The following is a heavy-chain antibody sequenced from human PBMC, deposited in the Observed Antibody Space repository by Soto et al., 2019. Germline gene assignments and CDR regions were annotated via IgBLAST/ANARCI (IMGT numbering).Heavy chain of an antibody. Sequence: GGSLRLSCAASGFTFSSYGMHWVRQAPGKGLEWVAVISYDGSNKYYADSVKGRFTISRDNSKNTLYLQMNSLRAEDTAVYYCAKGLRVDTAMAYKIDYWGQGTLVTVSS. CDR1: GFTFSSYG. CDR3: AKGLRVDTAMAYKIDY. V-gene: IGHV3-30*18. D-gene: IGHD5-18*01. CDR2: ISYDGSNK. J-gene: IGHJ4*02.